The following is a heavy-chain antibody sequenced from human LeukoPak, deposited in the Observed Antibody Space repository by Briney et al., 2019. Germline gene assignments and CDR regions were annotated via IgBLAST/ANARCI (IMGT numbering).Heavy chain of an antibody. CDR3: ARQGVATILFDY. CDR2: IYYSGST. CDR1: GDSISSYS. Sequence: SETLSLTCTVSGDSISSYSWNWIRQPPGRGLEWIGYIYYSGSTDYNPSLKSRVTISVDTSKNQFSLKLSSVTAADTAVYYCARQGVATILFDYWGQGTLVTVSS. J-gene: IGHJ4*02. D-gene: IGHD5-24*01. V-gene: IGHV4-59*08.